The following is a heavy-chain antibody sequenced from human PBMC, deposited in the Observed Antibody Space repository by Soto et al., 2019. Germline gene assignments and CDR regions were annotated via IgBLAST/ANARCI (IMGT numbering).Heavy chain of an antibody. CDR2: LYYSGST. V-gene: IGHV4-59*01. CDR3: ARVSISSWLQWYFDL. D-gene: IGHD6-13*01. Sequence: QMQLQESGPGLVKPSETLSLTCTVSGGSISSYYWSWIRQPPGKGLEWIGYLYYSGSTSYNPSLKSRVTISVDTSKNQVSLKLSSVTAEDTAVYYCARVSISSWLQWYFDLWGRGTLVTVSS. CDR1: GGSISSYY. J-gene: IGHJ2*01.